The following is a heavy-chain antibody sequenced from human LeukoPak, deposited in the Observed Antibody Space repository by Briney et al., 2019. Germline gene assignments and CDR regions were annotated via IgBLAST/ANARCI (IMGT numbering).Heavy chain of an antibody. CDR3: ASVLGGSSPTPFDY. D-gene: IGHD6-6*01. J-gene: IGHJ4*02. CDR2: INPNSGGT. Sequence: VSVKVSCKASGYTFTGYYMHWVRQAPGQGLEWMGWINPNSGGTNYAQKFQGRVTMTRDTSISTAYMELSRLRSDDTAVYYCASVLGGSSPTPFDYWGQGTLVTVSS. V-gene: IGHV1-2*02. CDR1: GYTFTGYY.